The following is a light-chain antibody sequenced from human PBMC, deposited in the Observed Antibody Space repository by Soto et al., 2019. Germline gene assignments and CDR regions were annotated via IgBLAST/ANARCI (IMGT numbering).Light chain of an antibody. Sequence: EIVLTQSPATLSLSPGDRATLSCRASQSVSSYLAWYKQKPGQAPRLLSYDASNRATGIPARFSGSASGTEFTLTISSLQSEDFKVYYCQQYNKWPLTFGQGTRLEIK. V-gene: IGKV3-11*01. CDR3: QQYNKWPLT. J-gene: IGKJ5*01. CDR1: QSVSSY. CDR2: DAS.